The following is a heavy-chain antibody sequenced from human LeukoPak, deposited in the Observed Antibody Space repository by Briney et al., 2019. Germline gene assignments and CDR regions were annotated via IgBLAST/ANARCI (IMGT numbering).Heavy chain of an antibody. Sequence: SETLSLTCTVSGGSMNTYYWTWLRQPAGKRLEWLGRLYHSGTTNYNSPLYNPSLSSQVTMSVDGAKNQFSLGLKSVTTADTAIYFCARERDHGYSYGLVLDSWGQGSLVTVSS. CDR3: ARERDHGYSYGLVLDS. J-gene: IGHJ4*02. D-gene: IGHD5-18*01. V-gene: IGHV4-4*07. CDR2: LYHSGTT. CDR1: GGSMNTYY.